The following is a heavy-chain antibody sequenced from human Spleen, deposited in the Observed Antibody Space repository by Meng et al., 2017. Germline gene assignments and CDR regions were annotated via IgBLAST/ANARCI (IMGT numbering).Heavy chain of an antibody. V-gene: IGHV1-69*06. J-gene: IGHJ3*02. CDR2: IIPIFGTA. CDR1: GGTFSSYA. CDR3: ARDHFHLWRGGQDAFDI. D-gene: IGHD2/OR15-2a*01. Sequence: SVKVSCKASGGTFSSYAFSWVRQAPGQGLEWMGGIIPIFGTANYAQKFQGRVTITADKSTSTAYMELSSLRSEDTAVYYCARDHFHLWRGGQDAFDIWGQGTMVTVSS.